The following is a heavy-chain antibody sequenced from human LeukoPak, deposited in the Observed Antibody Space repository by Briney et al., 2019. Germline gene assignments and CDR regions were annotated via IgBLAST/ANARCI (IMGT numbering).Heavy chain of an antibody. CDR3: AREGRTMLNWFDP. CDR1: GGFISSYY. V-gene: IGHV4-4*07. CDR2: IYTSGST. D-gene: IGHD3-10*02. Sequence: PSETLSLTCTVSGGFISSYYWSWIRQHAGKGLEWIGRIYTSGSTNYNPSLKSRVTMSVDTSKNQFSLKLSSVTAADTAVYYCAREGRTMLNWFDPWGQGTLVTVSS. J-gene: IGHJ5*02.